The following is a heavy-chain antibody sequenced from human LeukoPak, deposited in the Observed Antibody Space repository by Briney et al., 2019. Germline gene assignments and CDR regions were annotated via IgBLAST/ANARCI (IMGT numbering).Heavy chain of an antibody. V-gene: IGHV1-2*02. CDR1: GYTFTGYY. J-gene: IGHJ4*02. CDR3: AREDYYGGNSGLPDY. Sequence: ASVKVSCKASGYTFTGYYMHWVRQAPGQGLEWMGWINPNSGGTNYAQKFQGRVTMTRDTSISTAYMELSRLGSDDTAVYYCAREDYYGGNSGLPDYWGQGTLVTVSS. D-gene: IGHD4-23*01. CDR2: INPNSGGT.